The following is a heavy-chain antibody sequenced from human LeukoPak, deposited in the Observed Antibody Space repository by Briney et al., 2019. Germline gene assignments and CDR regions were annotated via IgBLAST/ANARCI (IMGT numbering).Heavy chain of an antibody. CDR1: GFIFSDYY. J-gene: IGHJ4*02. Sequence: PGGSLRLSCAASGFIFSDYYMSWIRQAPGKGLEWVSYISSSGSTIYYADSVKGRFTVSRDNAKNSLYLQMNSLRAEDTAVYYCARGSRVVPAAVYWGQGTLVTVSS. CDR2: ISSSGSTI. V-gene: IGHV3-11*01. D-gene: IGHD2-2*01. CDR3: ARGSRVVPAAVY.